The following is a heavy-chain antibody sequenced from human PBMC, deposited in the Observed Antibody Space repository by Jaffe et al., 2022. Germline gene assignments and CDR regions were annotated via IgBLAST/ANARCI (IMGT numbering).Heavy chain of an antibody. CDR1: GGSISSGTDY. J-gene: IGHJ4*02. Sequence: QVQLQESGPGLLKPSQTLSLTCTVSGGSISSGTDYWSWIRQPAGKGLEWIGRIYTSGITNYNPSLKSRVTISTDRSSNQFSLKLSSVTAADTAMYYCTRDVRSGGRSDWGQGILVTVSS. CDR2: IYTSGIT. V-gene: IGHV4-61*02. CDR3: TRDVRSGGRSD. D-gene: IGHD2-15*01.